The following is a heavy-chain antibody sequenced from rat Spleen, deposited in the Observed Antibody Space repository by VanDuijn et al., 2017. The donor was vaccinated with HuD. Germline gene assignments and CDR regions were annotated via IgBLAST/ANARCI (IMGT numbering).Heavy chain of an antibody. CDR2: IWGNGSP. D-gene: IGHD1-6*01. V-gene: IGHV2-13*01. CDR1: GFSLSNYG. CDR3: ARAHTTDWFAY. Sequence: QVQLKESGPGLVQPSQTLSLTCTVSGFSLSNYGVIWVRQPPGKGLEWMGVIWGNGSPNYNSALKSRLSISRDTSKSQVFLKMNSLQTEDTATYYCARAHTTDWFAYWGHGTLVTVSS. J-gene: IGHJ3*01.